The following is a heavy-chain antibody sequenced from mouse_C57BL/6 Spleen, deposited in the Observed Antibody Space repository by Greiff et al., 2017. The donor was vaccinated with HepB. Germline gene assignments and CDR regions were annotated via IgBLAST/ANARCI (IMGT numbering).Heavy chain of an antibody. V-gene: IGHV5-17*01. CDR3: ARGQFITTVVGFDY. Sequence: DVHLVESGGGLVKPGGSLKLSCAASGFTFSDYGMHWVRQAPEKGLEWVAYISSGSSTIYYADTVKGRFTISRDNAKNTLFLQMTSLRSEDTAMYYCARGQFITTVVGFDYWGQGTTLTVSS. D-gene: IGHD1-1*01. J-gene: IGHJ2*01. CDR1: GFTFSDYG. CDR2: ISSGSSTI.